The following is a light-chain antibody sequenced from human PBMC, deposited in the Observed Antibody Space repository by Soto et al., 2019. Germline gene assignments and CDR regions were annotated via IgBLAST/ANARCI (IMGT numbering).Light chain of an antibody. CDR3: SSYRSSSTLV. V-gene: IGLV2-14*01. CDR1: SSDVGGYNY. J-gene: IGLJ3*02. CDR2: DAS. Sequence: QSALTQPASVSGSPGQSITISCTGTSSDVGGYNYVSWYQQHPGKAPKLMIYDASNRPSGVANRFSGSKSGNTASLTTSGLHEEDADDYYYSSYRSSSTLVFGGGTKLTVL.